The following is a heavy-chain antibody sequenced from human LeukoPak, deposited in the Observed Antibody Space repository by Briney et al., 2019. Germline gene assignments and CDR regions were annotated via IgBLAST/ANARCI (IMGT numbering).Heavy chain of an antibody. J-gene: IGHJ4*02. CDR3: ASGTPTVTPFDY. CDR1: GFTFSSYS. CDR2: ISSSSSYI. Sequence: GGSLRLSCAASGFTFSSYSMNWVRQAPGKGLEWGSSISSSSSYIYYADSVKGRFTISRDNAKNSLYLQMNSLRAEDTAVYYCASGTPTVTPFDYWGQGTLVTVSS. D-gene: IGHD4-17*01. V-gene: IGHV3-21*01.